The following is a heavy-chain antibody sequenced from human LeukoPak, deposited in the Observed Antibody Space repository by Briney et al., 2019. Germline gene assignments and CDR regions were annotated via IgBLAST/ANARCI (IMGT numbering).Heavy chain of an antibody. D-gene: IGHD3-10*01. CDR2: INPNSGGT. CDR3: AREAVLWFRGFPHPHYYMDV. V-gene: IGHV1-2*02. CDR1: GYTFTGYY. Sequence: ASVKVSCKASGYTFTGYYMHWVRQAPGQGLEWMGWINPNSGGTNYAQKFQGRVTMTRDTSISTAYMELSRLRSDDTAVYYCAREAVLWFRGFPHPHYYMDVWGKGTTVTVSS. J-gene: IGHJ6*03.